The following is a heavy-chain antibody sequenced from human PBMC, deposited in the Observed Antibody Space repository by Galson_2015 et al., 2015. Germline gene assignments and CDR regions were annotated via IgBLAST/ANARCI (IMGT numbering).Heavy chain of an antibody. CDR2: ITSTGDTT. D-gene: IGHD4-23*01. CDR3: AKTTVAAGSSWYMDA. V-gene: IGHV3-48*03. CDR1: AFTFSIYE. Sequence: LRLSCAASAFTFSIYEMNWIRQAPGKGLEWVSYITSTGDTTYYADSVKGRFTVSRDNAKNSLFLQMNSLRAEDTALYYCAKTTVAAGSSWYMDAWGKGTTVTVSS. J-gene: IGHJ6*03.